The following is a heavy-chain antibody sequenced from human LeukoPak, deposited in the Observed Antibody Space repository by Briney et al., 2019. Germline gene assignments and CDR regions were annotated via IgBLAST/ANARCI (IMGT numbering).Heavy chain of an antibody. Sequence: GGSLRLSCAASGFIFSDYYMGWIRQAPGRGLEWVSYITHSGSAMFYADSVKGRFTIPRDNAKNSLYLQMNSLRADDTAVYYCARAGSSGWFNLGGSWFDPCGQGTVVTVSS. CDR2: ITHSGSAM. CDR3: ARAGSSGWFNLGGSWFDP. V-gene: IGHV3-11*04. D-gene: IGHD6-19*01. J-gene: IGHJ5*02. CDR1: GFIFSDYY.